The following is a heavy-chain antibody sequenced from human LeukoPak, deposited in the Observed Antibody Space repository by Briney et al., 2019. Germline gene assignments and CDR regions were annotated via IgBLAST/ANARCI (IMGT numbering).Heavy chain of an antibody. CDR1: GYTFTSYD. D-gene: IGHD3-22*01. V-gene: IGHV1-8*01. Sequence: ASVMVSCKASGYTFTSYDINWVRQATGQGLEWMGWMNPNSGNTGYAQKFQGRVTMTRNTSISTAYMELSSLRSEDTAVYYCARDRLSGYYTALDYWGQGTLVTVSS. CDR2: MNPNSGNT. J-gene: IGHJ4*02. CDR3: ARDRLSGYYTALDY.